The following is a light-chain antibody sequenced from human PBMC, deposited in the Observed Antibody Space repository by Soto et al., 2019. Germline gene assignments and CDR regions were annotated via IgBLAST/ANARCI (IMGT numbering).Light chain of an antibody. CDR1: SSDVGAYNY. Sequence: QSVLTQPASVSGSPGQSITISCTGTSSDVGAYNYVSWYQQHPAKAPKVMIYAVSYRPSGVSNRFSGSKSGNTASLTISGLQAEDEADYYCCSYTATNTVVFGGGTKLTVL. CDR3: CSYTATNTVV. CDR2: AVS. J-gene: IGLJ2*01. V-gene: IGLV2-14*03.